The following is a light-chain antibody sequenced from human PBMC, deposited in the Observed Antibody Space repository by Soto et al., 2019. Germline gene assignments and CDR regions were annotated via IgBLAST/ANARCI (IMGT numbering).Light chain of an antibody. CDR3: QQRYYWPLT. V-gene: IGKV3-11*01. CDR1: QSVFTS. CDR2: DVS. Sequence: DIVLTQSPATLSLSPGERATLSCRASQSVFTSLVWYQQKPGRAPRLLIYDVSDRATGIPARFIGSWSGTYFTLTSRSLEAEDSAVYYCQQRYYWPLTFGGGTKVETK. J-gene: IGKJ4*01.